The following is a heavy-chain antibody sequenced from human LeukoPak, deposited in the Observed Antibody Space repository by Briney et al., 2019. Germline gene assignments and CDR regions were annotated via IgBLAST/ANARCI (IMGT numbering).Heavy chain of an antibody. V-gene: IGHV1-69*13. CDR3: ARPKESVTTTRQLDY. J-gene: IGHJ4*02. D-gene: IGHD4-11*01. CDR2: IIPIFGTA. CDR1: GGTFSSYA. Sequence: ASVKVSCKASGGTFSSYAISWVRQAPGQGLEWMGGIIPIFGTANYAQKFQGRVTIAADESTSTAYMELSSLRSEDTAVYYCARPKESVTTTRQLDYWGQGTLVTVSS.